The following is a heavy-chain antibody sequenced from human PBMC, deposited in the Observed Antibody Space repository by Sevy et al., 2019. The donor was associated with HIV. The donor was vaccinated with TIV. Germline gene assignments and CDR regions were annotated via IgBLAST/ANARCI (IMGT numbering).Heavy chain of an antibody. J-gene: IGHJ4*02. CDR1: GFTFSSYA. D-gene: IGHD3-22*01. CDR2: ISYDGSTK. Sequence: GGSLRLSCAASGFTFSSYAMHWVRQAPGKGLEWVAVISYDGSTKYNADPVKGRFTISRENSKNTLYLQMNSLRAEDTAVYYCARGLLTYYYDSSGYYGGGYWGQGTLVTVSS. V-gene: IGHV3-30*04. CDR3: ARGLLTYYYDSSGYYGGGY.